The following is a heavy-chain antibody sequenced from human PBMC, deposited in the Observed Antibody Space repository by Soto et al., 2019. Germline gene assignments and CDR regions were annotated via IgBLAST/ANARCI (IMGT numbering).Heavy chain of an antibody. J-gene: IGHJ4*02. CDR3: AKDKVPVVVTAPFDY. CDR1: GFTFSSYG. D-gene: IGHD2-21*02. CDR2: ISYDGSNK. V-gene: IGHV3-30*18. Sequence: QVQLVESGGGVVQPGRSLRLSCAASGFTFSSYGMHWVRQAPGKGLEWVAVISYDGSNKYYADSVKGRFTVSRDKSKNTLYLQVNSLRAEDTAVYYCAKDKVPVVVTAPFDYWGQGTLVTXSS.